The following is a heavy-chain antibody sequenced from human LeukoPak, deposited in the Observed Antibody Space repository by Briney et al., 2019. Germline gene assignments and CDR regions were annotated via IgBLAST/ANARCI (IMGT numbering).Heavy chain of an antibody. D-gene: IGHD2-2*01. J-gene: IGHJ1*01. CDR2: INAGNGNT. CDR3: ARGPSYLIPLIQR. V-gene: IGHV1-3*01. CDR1: GYTFTSYA. Sequence: ASVKVSCTASGYTFTSYAMHWVRQAPGQRLEWMGWINAGNGNTKYSQKFQGRVTITRDTSASTAYMELSSLRSEDTAVYYCARGPSYLIPLIQRWGQGTLVTVSS.